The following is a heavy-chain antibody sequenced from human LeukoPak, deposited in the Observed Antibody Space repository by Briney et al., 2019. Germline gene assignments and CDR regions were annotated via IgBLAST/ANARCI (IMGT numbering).Heavy chain of an antibody. Sequence: SETLSLTCAVYGGSFSGYYWSWIRQPPGKGLEWIGEINHSGSTNYNPSPKSRVTISVDTSKNQFSLKLSSVTAADTAVYYCARHYSNYYGVYYFDYWGQGTLVTVSS. V-gene: IGHV4-34*01. D-gene: IGHD4-11*01. CDR2: INHSGST. CDR3: ARHYSNYYGVYYFDY. CDR1: GGSFSGYY. J-gene: IGHJ4*02.